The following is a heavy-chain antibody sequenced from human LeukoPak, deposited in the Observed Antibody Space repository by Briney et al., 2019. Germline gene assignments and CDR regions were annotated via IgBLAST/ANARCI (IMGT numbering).Heavy chain of an antibody. Sequence: ASVTVSCKASGGTFSSYAISWVRQAPGQGLEWMGGIIPIFGTANYAQKFQGRVTITTDESTSTAYMELSSLRSEDTAVYYCASGDDSSSYFSFDYWGQGTLVTVSS. J-gene: IGHJ4*02. D-gene: IGHD3-22*01. CDR3: ASGDDSSSYFSFDY. CDR2: IIPIFGTA. V-gene: IGHV1-69*05. CDR1: GGTFSSYA.